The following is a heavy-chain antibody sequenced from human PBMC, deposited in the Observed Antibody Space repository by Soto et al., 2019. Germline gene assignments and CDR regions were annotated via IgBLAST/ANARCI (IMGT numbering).Heavy chain of an antibody. CDR1: GGSILNGGHY. CDR2: IFFSGNT. Sequence: SETLSLTCTVSGGSILNGGHYWTWIRQHPGKGLEWIGKIFFSGNTHYNPALKSRLTFSVDTAKNQFSLRLTSVTAADTGVYYCARSAFYSDSFGSYHCFHPWGQGTLVTVS. D-gene: IGHD3-3*01. V-gene: IGHV4-31*03. J-gene: IGHJ5*02. CDR3: ARSAFYSDSFGSYHCFHP.